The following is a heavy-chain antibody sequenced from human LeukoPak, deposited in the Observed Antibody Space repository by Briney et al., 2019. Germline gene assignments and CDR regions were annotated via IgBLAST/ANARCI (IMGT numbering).Heavy chain of an antibody. CDR3: AKDLGDTVVVPAANFDY. V-gene: IGHV3-30*18. J-gene: IGHJ4*02. CDR1: GFTFSSYW. CDR2: ISYDGSNK. D-gene: IGHD2-2*01. Sequence: PGGSLRLSCAASGFTFSSYWMSWVRQAPGKGLEWVAVISYDGSNKYYADSVKGRFTISRDNSKNTLYLQMNSLRAEDTAVYYCAKDLGDTVVVPAANFDYWGQGTLVTVSS.